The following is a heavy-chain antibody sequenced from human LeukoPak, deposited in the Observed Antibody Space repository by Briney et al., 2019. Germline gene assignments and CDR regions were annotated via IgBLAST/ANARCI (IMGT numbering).Heavy chain of an antibody. D-gene: IGHD3-3*01. CDR3: ARDEHRDYDFWSGYPY. J-gene: IGHJ4*02. V-gene: IGHV3-7*01. CDR1: GFTFSSYW. Sequence: PGGSLRLSCAASGFTFSSYWMSWVRQAPGKGLEWVANIKQDGSEKYYLDSVKGRFTISRDNAKNSLYLQMNSLRAEDTAVYYCARDEHRDYDFWSGYPYWGQGTLVTVSS. CDR2: IKQDGSEK.